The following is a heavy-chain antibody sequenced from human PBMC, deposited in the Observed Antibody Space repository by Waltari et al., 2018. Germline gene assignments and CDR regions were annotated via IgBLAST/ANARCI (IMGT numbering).Heavy chain of an antibody. D-gene: IGHD2-15*01. J-gene: IGHJ6*02. V-gene: IGHV3-33*01. CDR1: GFTFSSYG. CDR3: ARDVIGSYYYYGMDV. CDR2: IWYDGSNK. Sequence: QVQLVESGGGVVQPGRSLRLSCAASGFTFSSYGMHWVRQAPGKGLEWVAVIWYDGSNKYYADSVKGRFTISRDNSKNTLYLQMNSLRAEDTAVYYCARDVIGSYYYYGMDVWGQGTTVTVSS.